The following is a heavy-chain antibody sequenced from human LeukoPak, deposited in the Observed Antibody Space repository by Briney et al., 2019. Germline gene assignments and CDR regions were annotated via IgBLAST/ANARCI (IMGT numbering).Heavy chain of an antibody. J-gene: IGHJ6*02. CDR3: ARAGHYGEYGLDV. CDR1: GDTFKTYY. Sequence: PSETLSLNCTISGDTFKTYYWSWIRQPPGKGLEWIGYVYSRGSTKYDSYNPSLKSRASISVDSSENQFSLKLNSVTAADTALYYCARAGHYGEYGLDVWGQGTTVTVSS. CDR2: VYSRGST. D-gene: IGHD4-17*01. V-gene: IGHV4-59*01.